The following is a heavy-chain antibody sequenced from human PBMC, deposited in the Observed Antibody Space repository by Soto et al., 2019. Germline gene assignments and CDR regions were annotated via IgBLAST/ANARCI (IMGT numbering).Heavy chain of an antibody. D-gene: IGHD4-17*01. V-gene: IGHV4-31*03. Sequence: QVQLQESGPGLVKPSQTLSLTCTVSGGSISSGGYYWSWIRQHPGKGLEWIGYIYYSGSTYYNPSLKSRVTISVDTSKNQFSLKLSSVSAADTAVYYCASLRRYGGHTGVDYWGQGTLVTVSS. CDR2: IYYSGST. J-gene: IGHJ4*02. CDR3: ASLRRYGGHTGVDY. CDR1: GGSISSGGYY.